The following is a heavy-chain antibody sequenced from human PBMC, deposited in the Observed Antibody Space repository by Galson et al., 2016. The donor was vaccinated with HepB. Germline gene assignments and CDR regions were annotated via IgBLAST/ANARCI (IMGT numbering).Heavy chain of an antibody. CDR1: GFTFSIYE. CDR2: IDDRSRTT. V-gene: IGHV3-48*03. J-gene: IGHJ4*02. CDR3: ATLELRPPTDY. Sequence: SLRLSCAASGFTFSIYEMNWVRLAPGKGPEWISYIDDRSRTTLYADSVRGRFTISRDNAKNSLFLQMNNLRVEDTAVYYWATLELRPPTDYWGRGTLVTVSS. D-gene: IGHD3-16*01.